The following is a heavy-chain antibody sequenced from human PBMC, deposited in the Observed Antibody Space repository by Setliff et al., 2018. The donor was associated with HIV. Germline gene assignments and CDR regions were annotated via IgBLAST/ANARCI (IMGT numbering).Heavy chain of an antibody. CDR2: INHSGIT. Sequence: SETLSLTCAVYGGSFGVSYWSWIRQPPGKGLERIGEINHSGITNSSPALRSRVTISVDTSKRQLSLKLSSVTAADTAIYFCARASFYFESSRYYSTVSGFDYWGQGTLVTVSS. CDR1: GGSFGVSY. CDR3: ARASFYFESSRYYSTVSGFDY. D-gene: IGHD3-22*01. J-gene: IGHJ4*02. V-gene: IGHV4-34*01.